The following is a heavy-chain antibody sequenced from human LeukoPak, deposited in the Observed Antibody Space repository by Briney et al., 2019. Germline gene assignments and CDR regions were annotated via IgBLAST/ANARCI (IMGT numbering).Heavy chain of an antibody. CDR3: ARHGLYDILTGYTDYGMDV. CDR1: GGSISNYY. Sequence: PSETLSLTCTVSGGSISNYYWSWIRQPPGKGLEWIEYIYYSGSTNYNPSLKSRVTISVNTSKNQFSLKLSSVTAADTAVYYCARHGLYDILTGYTDYGMDVWGQGTTVTVSS. J-gene: IGHJ6*02. V-gene: IGHV4-59*08. D-gene: IGHD3-9*01. CDR2: IYYSGST.